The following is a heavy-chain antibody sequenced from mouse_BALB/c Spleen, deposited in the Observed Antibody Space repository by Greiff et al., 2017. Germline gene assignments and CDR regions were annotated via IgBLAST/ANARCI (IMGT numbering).Heavy chain of an antibody. J-gene: IGHJ4*01. CDR2: INPYYGST. CDR3: AIYRYGAMDY. V-gene: IGHV1-39*01. CDR1: GYSFTDYI. Sequence: VQLQQSGPELVKPGASVKISCKASGYSFTDYIMLWVKQSHGKSLEWIGNINPYYGSTSYNLKFKGKATLTVDKSSSTAYMQLNSLTSEDSAVYYCAIYRYGAMDYWGQGTSVTVSS. D-gene: IGHD2-14*01.